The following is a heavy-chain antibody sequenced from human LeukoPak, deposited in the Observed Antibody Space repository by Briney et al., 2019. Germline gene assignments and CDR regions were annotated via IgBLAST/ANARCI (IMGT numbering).Heavy chain of an antibody. Sequence: SETLSLTCTVSGGSVRSYYWSWIRLPPGQRLEWIAFIYYSGGTNYNPSLKSRVTISVDTYKNQFSLRLSSVTATDTAVYYCAGHGDFGDTDVCGIWGQGTMVTVSS. D-gene: IGHD3-16*01. CDR2: IYYSGGT. J-gene: IGHJ3*02. V-gene: IGHV4-59*08. CDR1: GGSVRSYY. CDR3: AGHGDFGDTDVCGI.